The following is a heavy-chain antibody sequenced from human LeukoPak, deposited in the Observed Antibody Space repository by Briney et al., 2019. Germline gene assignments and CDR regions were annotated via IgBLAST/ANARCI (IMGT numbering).Heavy chain of an antibody. D-gene: IGHD1-26*01. Sequence: ASVKVSCKVSGYTLSDLSMHWVRQAPGKGLEWMGGFDPGDGETIYTQKFQGRVTMTEDTSTDTAYMELSSLRSEDTAVYYCATGSYYFDYWGQGTLVTVSS. CDR3: ATGSYYFDY. CDR1: GYTLSDLS. J-gene: IGHJ4*02. V-gene: IGHV1-24*01. CDR2: FDPGDGET.